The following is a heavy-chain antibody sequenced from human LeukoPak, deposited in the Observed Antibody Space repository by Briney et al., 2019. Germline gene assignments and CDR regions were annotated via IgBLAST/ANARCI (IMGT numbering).Heavy chain of an antibody. CDR1: GLTVSNNY. Sequence: GGSLRLSCVVSGLTVSNNYMSWVRQAPGKGLEWVSVIYSDGTTRNADSVKGRFTISRDNSKNTVYPQMDSLRAEDTAVYYCARDKDAWGQGTLVTVSS. CDR2: IYSDGTT. CDR3: ARDKDA. J-gene: IGHJ5*02. V-gene: IGHV3-66*01.